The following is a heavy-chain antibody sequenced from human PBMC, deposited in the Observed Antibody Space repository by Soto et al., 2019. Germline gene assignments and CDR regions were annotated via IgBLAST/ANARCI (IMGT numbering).Heavy chain of an antibody. J-gene: IGHJ4*02. V-gene: IGHV1-18*01. Sequence: APVKVSCKASGYTFTSYGISWVRQAPGQGLERMGWISAYNGNTNYAQKLQGRVTMTTDTSTSTAYMELRSLLSDDTAVYYCARALCIAVAGIWGQATLVTVSS. CDR3: ARALCIAVAGI. CDR1: GYTFTSYG. CDR2: ISAYNGNT. D-gene: IGHD6-19*01.